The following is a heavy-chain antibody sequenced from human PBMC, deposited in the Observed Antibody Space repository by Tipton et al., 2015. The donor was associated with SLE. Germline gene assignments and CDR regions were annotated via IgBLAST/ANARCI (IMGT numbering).Heavy chain of an antibody. V-gene: IGHV3-7*01. CDR2: IKEDGSEK. Sequence: SLRLSCAASGFTFSSSWMNWVRLAPGKGLEWVANIKEDGSEKHYVDSVKDRLTISRDNAKNTVYLQMNDLRVEDTAVYYCARETSSGAFDIWGQGTMVTVSS. CDR3: ARETSSGAFDI. D-gene: IGHD3-10*01. J-gene: IGHJ3*02. CDR1: GFTFSSSW.